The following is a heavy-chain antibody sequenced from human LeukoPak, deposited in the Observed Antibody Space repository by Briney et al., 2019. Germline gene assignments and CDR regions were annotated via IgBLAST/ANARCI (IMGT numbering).Heavy chain of an antibody. CDR1: GFTFSSYW. D-gene: IGHD2-2*01. CDR2: INSDGSST. CDR3: ARGVGYCSSTSCYWWFDP. V-gene: IGHV3-74*01. J-gene: IGHJ5*02. Sequence: GGSLRLSCAASGFTFSSYWMHWVRQAPGKGLVWVSRINSDGSSTSYADSVKGRFTISRDNAKNTLYLQMSSLRAEDTAVYYCARGVGYCSSTSCYWWFDPWGQGTLVTVSS.